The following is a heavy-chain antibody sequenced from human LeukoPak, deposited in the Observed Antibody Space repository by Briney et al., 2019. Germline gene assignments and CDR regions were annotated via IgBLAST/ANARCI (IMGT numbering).Heavy chain of an antibody. Sequence: GGSLRLSCAASGFTFSNYAMTWVRQAPGKGPEWVSSLSSRSRYIYYADSLKGRFTISRDNAKNSLYLQMNSLRAEDTAVYYCARRAGAYSHPYDYWGQGTLVTVSS. CDR3: ARRAGAYSHPYDY. CDR2: LSSRSRYI. J-gene: IGHJ4*02. D-gene: IGHD4/OR15-4a*01. V-gene: IGHV3-21*04. CDR1: GFTFSNYA.